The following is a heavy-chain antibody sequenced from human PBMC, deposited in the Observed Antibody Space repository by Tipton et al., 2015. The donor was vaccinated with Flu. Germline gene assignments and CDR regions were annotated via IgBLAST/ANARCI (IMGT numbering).Heavy chain of an antibody. CDR3: AKDMSPSAMGGVD. CDR1: GFTFDDYA. CDR2: ISWNSASI. D-gene: IGHD1-26*01. V-gene: IGHV3-9*01. Sequence: SLRLSCAASGFTFDDYAMHWVRQAPGKGLEWVSGISWNSASIDYADSVNGRFTISRDNAKNSLYLQMNSLRAEETALYYCAKDMSPSAMGGVDWGQRNVVTVAT. J-gene: IGHJ1*01.